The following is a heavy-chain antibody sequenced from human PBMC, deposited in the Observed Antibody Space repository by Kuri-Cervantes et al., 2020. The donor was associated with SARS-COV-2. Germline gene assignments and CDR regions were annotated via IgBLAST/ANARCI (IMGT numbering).Heavy chain of an antibody. J-gene: IGHJ6*02. CDR3: ARQVELSLDEYGMDI. CDR1: GASISSNTYY. Sequence: ESLKISCSVSGASISSNTYYWGWIRQPPGKGLEWIGSVSYTGNTYLNPSLESRVTISVHTSKTQFSLNLSSVTVADTAVYYCARQVELSLDEYGMDIWGQGTTVTVSS. CDR2: VSYTGNT. V-gene: IGHV4-39*01. D-gene: IGHD1-7*01.